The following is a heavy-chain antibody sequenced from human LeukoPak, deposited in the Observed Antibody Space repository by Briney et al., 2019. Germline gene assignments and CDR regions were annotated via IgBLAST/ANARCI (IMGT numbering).Heavy chain of an antibody. CDR3: ARDYSSGYPPGSAGFDY. D-gene: IGHD3-22*01. CDR1: GSAFSSYA. CDR2: ISYDGSNK. Sequence: GGSLRLSCAASGSAFSSYATHWVRQAPGKGLEWVAVISYDGSNKYYADSVKGRFTISRDNSKNTLYLQMNSLRAEDTAVYYCARDYSSGYPPGSAGFDYWGQGTLVTVSS. J-gene: IGHJ4*02. V-gene: IGHV3-30*04.